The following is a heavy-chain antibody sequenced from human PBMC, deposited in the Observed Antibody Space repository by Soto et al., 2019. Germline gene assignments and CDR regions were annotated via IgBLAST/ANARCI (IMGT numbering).Heavy chain of an antibody. J-gene: IGHJ4*02. D-gene: IGHD2-21*02. Sequence: QVQLVESGGGVVQPGRSLRLSCAASGFTFSSYAMHWVRQAPGKGLEWVAVISYDGSNKYYADSVKGRFTISRDNSKNTLYLQMNSLRAEDTAVYYGARGRGDEAFDYWGQGTLVTVSS. CDR2: ISYDGSNK. V-gene: IGHV3-30-3*01. CDR3: ARGRGDEAFDY. CDR1: GFTFSSYA.